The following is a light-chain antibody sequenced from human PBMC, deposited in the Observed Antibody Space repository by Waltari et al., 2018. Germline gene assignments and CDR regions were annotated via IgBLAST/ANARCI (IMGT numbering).Light chain of an antibody. J-gene: IGKJ2*01. CDR2: AAF. V-gene: IGKV3-15*01. CDR3: QQYHEWPYT. CDR1: QSVSNN. Sequence: ETVMIQSPVTLSVSPGATVPLSCRASQSVSNNVAWYQQTPGQAPRLLIYAAFSRGNAIPARFGGSGSGTDFTRTIRPLQSEDFGVYYCQQYHEWPYTFGQGTKLE.